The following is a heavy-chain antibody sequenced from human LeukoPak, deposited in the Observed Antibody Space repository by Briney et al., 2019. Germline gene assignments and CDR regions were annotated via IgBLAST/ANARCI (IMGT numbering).Heavy chain of an antibody. CDR2: IIPIFGTA. V-gene: IGHV1-69*13. J-gene: IGHJ4*02. Sequence: SVKVSCKASGGTFSSYAISWVRQAPGQGLEWMGGIIPIFGTANYAQKFQGRVTITADESTSTAYMELSSLRSEDTAVYYCAREQASVTTPDCWGQGTLVTVSS. CDR3: AREQASVTTPDC. CDR1: GGTFSSYA. D-gene: IGHD4-11*01.